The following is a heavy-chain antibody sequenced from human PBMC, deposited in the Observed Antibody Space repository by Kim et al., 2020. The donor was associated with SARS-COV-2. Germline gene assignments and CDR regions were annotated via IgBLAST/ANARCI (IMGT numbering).Heavy chain of an antibody. D-gene: IGHD6-19*01. CDR1: GGSINDYY. Sequence: SETLSLTCTVSGGSINDYYWTWIRQPPGKGLECIGFIHYSGIIRYNPSLKSRVTMSVDTSRNQLSLSLSSVTAADTAVYYCARVPTVEVAGGLGIMDVWG. CDR3: ARVPTVEVAGGLGIMDV. CDR2: IHYSGII. J-gene: IGHJ6*01. V-gene: IGHV4-59*01.